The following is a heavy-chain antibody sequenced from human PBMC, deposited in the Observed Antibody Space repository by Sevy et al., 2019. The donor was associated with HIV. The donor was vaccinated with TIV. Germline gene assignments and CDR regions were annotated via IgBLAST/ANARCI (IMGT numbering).Heavy chain of an antibody. CDR3: AKDAVTFGGVIVKGDAFDI. Sequence: GGSLRLSCAAPGFTFSSYAMSWVRQAPGKGLEWVSAISGSGGSTYYADSVKGRFTISRDNSKNTLYLQMTSLRAEDTDVYYCAKDAVTFGGVIVKGDAFDIWGQGTMVTVSS. V-gene: IGHV3-23*01. J-gene: IGHJ3*02. D-gene: IGHD3-16*02. CDR1: GFTFSSYA. CDR2: ISGSGGST.